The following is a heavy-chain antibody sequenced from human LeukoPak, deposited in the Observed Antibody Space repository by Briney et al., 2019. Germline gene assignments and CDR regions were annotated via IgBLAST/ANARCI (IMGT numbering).Heavy chain of an antibody. V-gene: IGHV3-23*01. D-gene: IGHD4-17*01. CDR3: AKARATVTTAPGAY. CDR2: ISGSGGST. Sequence: PGGSLRLSCAASGFTFSSYAMSWVRQAPGKGLEWVSAISGSGGSTYYADSVKGRFTISRDNSKNTLDLQMNSLRDEDTAVYYCAKARATVTTAPGAYWGQGPLVTVSS. J-gene: IGHJ4*02. CDR1: GFTFSSYA.